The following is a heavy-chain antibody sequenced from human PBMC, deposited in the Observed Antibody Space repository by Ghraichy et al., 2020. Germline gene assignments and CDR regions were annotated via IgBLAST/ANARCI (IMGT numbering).Heavy chain of an antibody. CDR1: GGSISSSNW. CDR3: ARGGLRDCGSATCYAKTFDI. V-gene: IGHV4-4*02. Sequence: SQTLSLTCAVSGGSISSSNWWSWVRQSPGKGLEWIGEIFHSGSANYNPSLKSRVTISVDKSKNQFSLELSSVTAADTAVYYCARGGLRDCGSATCYAKTFDIWGQGTMVSVSS. D-gene: IGHD2-2*01. J-gene: IGHJ3*02. CDR2: IFHSGSA.